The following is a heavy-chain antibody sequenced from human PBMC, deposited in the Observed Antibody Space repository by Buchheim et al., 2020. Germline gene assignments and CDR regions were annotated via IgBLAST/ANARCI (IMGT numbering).Heavy chain of an antibody. V-gene: IGHV3-66*01. CDR1: GFTVSRNY. CDR2: IYSGGST. D-gene: IGHD3-10*01. CDR3: ARDGGFTMVRGVITYYYYYGMDV. Sequence: EVQLVESGGALVQPGGSLRLSCAVSGFTVSRNYMSWVRRAPGKGLEWVSVIYSGGSTYYAASVKGRFTTSRDTYKNTLYLQMNRLRDEDTAVYYCARDGGFTMVRGVITYYYYYGMDVWGQGTT. J-gene: IGHJ6*02.